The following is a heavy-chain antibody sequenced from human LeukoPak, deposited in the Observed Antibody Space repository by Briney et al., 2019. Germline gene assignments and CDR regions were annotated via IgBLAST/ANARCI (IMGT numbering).Heavy chain of an antibody. CDR3: ARRWGSGSHTDWFDT. CDR2: ISNTGSA. J-gene: IGHJ5*02. D-gene: IGHD3-10*01. V-gene: IGHV4-30-4*01. Sequence: TPSQTLSLTCTVSGGSISSGDFCWRWIRQPPGKDLEWIAYISNTGSAASHPSLKSRVTISMDTSKNQFFLKLTSVTAADTAVYYCARRWGSGSHTDWFDTWSQGTLVTVSS. CDR1: GGSISSGDFC.